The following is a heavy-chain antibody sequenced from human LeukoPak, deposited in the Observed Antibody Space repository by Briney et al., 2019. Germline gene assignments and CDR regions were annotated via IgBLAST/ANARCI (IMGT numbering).Heavy chain of an antibody. CDR3: AKDRDSSGWYEGY. D-gene: IGHD6-19*01. V-gene: IGHV3-30*02. CDR1: GLTFNYYG. Sequence: GGSLRLSCAASGLTFNYYGMHWVRQAPGKGLEWVAFIRYDGSNKYYADSVKGRFTISRDNSKNTLYLQMNSLRADDTAVYYCAKDRDSSGWYEGYWGQGTLVTVSS. J-gene: IGHJ4*02. CDR2: IRYDGSNK.